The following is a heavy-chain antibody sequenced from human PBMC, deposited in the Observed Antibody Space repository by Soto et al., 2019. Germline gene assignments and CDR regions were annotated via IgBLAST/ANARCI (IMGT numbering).Heavy chain of an antibody. Sequence: QVQLLQSGAEVKKPGSSVKVSCKASGATFSSFAFSWVRQAHGQGLEWMGVIIPIFDTISYAQKFQGRVTITADESTRTAYMELNSLTSDDTAVYYCASPLKWSGYYIAFDYWGQGTLVIVSS. D-gene: IGHD3-3*01. J-gene: IGHJ4*02. CDR3: ASPLKWSGYYIAFDY. CDR2: IIPIFDTI. V-gene: IGHV1-69*01. CDR1: GATFSSFA.